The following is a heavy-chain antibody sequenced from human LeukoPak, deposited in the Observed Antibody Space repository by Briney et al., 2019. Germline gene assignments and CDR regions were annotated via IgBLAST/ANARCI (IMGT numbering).Heavy chain of an antibody. V-gene: IGHV4-30-2*01. J-gene: IGHJ4*02. D-gene: IGHD2-21*01. CDR1: GCSISRGGYS. Sequence: PSQTLSLTCAVSGCSISRGGYSWSWIPQPPGKDLEWIGYIYHSGSTYYNPSLKSRVTISVDRSKNQFSLKLSSVTDADTAVYYCARGPIDPSYFDYWGQGTLVTVSS. CDR3: ARGPIDPSYFDY. CDR2: IYHSGST.